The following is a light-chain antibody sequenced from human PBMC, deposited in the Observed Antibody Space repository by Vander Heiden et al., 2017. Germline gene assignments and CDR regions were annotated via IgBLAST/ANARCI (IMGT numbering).Light chain of an antibody. CDR1: SSAIGDYNS. Sequence: QSALTQPASVSGSPGQSLTISCTGTSSAIGDYNSVSWYQQYPGKAPKVIIYDVSNRPSGVSSRFSGSKSGATASLTISGLQAEDESDYYCCSYTSTSTFVFGTGTKVTVL. J-gene: IGLJ1*01. V-gene: IGLV2-14*01. CDR2: DVS. CDR3: CSYTSTSTFV.